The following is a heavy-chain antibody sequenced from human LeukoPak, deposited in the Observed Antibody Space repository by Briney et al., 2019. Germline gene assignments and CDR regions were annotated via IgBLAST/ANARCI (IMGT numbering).Heavy chain of an antibody. CDR3: ARHVGAAAHFDY. J-gene: IGHJ4*02. CDR1: GYSISSGYY. V-gene: IGHV4-38-2*02. Sequence: SETLSLTCTVSGYSISSGYYWGWIRQPPGKGLEWIGSIYHSGSTYYNPSLKSRVTISVDTSKNQFSLKLSSVTAADTAVYYCARHVGAAAHFDYWAREPWSPSPQ. CDR2: IYHSGST. D-gene: IGHD6-13*01.